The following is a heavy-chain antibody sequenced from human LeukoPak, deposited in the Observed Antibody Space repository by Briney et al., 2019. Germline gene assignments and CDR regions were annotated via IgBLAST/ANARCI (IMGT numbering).Heavy chain of an antibody. Sequence: GGSLRLSCTVSGFTVSSNSMSWVRQAPGKGLEWVSVIYSGGSTYYADSVKGRFTISRDNAKNSLYLQMNSLRAEDTAVYYCARRGGSTLHFDYWGQGTLVTVSS. V-gene: IGHV3-53*01. CDR2: IYSGGST. CDR3: ARRGGSTLHFDY. D-gene: IGHD5/OR15-5a*01. J-gene: IGHJ4*02. CDR1: GFTVSSNS.